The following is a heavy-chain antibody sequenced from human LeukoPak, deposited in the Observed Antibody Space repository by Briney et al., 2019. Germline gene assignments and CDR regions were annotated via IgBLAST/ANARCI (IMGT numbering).Heavy chain of an antibody. CDR2: ISAYNGNT. CDR1: GYTFTSYG. CDR3: ARDRGDYGDYYVCDY. V-gene: IGHV1-18*01. J-gene: IGHJ4*02. D-gene: IGHD4-17*01. Sequence: ASVKVSCKASGYTFTSYGISWVRQAPGQGPEWMGWISAYNGNTNYAQKLQGRVTMTTDTSTSTAYMELRSLRSDDTAVYYCARDRGDYGDYYVCDYWGQGTLVTVSS.